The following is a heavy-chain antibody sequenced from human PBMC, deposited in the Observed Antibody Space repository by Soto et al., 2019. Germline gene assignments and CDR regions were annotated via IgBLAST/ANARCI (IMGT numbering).Heavy chain of an antibody. CDR3: AKGSVTMVRGYYYGMDV. Sequence: GGSLRLSCAASGFTFSSYAVSWVRQAPGKGLEWVSAISGSGGSTYYADSVKGRFTISRDNSKNTLYLQMNSLRAEDTAVYYCAKGSVTMVRGYYYGMDVWGQGTTVTVSS. CDR1: GFTFSSYA. D-gene: IGHD3-10*01. CDR2: ISGSGGST. V-gene: IGHV3-23*01. J-gene: IGHJ6*02.